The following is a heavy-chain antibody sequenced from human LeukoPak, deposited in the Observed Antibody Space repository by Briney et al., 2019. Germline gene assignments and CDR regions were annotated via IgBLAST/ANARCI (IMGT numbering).Heavy chain of an antibody. V-gene: IGHV4-38-2*01. D-gene: IGHD2-2*01. J-gene: IGHJ6*03. CDR1: GYPINNAYY. Sequence: SETLSLTCGVSGYPINNAYYWVWIRQPPGEGLEWIGSLYHPDSTYYNPSLKSRVTMSVDTSRNQFSLRLSFVTAADTAIYYCARQYDSYFYYYLDLWGTGTTVTVSS. CDR2: LYHPDST. CDR3: ARQYDSYFYYYLDL.